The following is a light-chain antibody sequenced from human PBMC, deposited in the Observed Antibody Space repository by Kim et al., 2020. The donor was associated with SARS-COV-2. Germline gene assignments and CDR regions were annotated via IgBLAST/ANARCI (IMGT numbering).Light chain of an antibody. CDR1: ASDVGGYNY. J-gene: IGLJ2*01. Sequence: GHSAPISCTGSASDVGGYNYVAWYQQHPGKAPKLMIYDVSKRPSGVTDRFSGSKSDNTASLTISGLQAEDEADYSCCSYAGSYVVFGGGTQLTVL. CDR3: CSYAGSYVV. CDR2: DVS. V-gene: IGLV2-11*01.